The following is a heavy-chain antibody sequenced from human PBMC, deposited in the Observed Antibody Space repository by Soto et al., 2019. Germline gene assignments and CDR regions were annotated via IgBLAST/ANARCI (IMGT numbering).Heavy chain of an antibody. D-gene: IGHD1-1*01. J-gene: IGHJ3*02. CDR1: GYTLPELS. Sequence: SVKVSCKVSGYTLPELSMHWVRQAPGKGLEWMGGFDPEDGETIYAQKFQGRVTMTEDTSTDTAYMELSSLRSEDTAVYYCAGTGNDAYAFDIWGQGTMVTVSS. V-gene: IGHV1-24*01. CDR3: AGTGNDAYAFDI. CDR2: FDPEDGET.